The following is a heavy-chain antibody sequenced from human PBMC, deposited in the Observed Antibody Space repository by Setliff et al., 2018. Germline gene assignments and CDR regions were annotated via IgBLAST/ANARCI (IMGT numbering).Heavy chain of an antibody. Sequence: PSETLSLTCAVYGGSFSGYYWSWIRQPPGKGLEWIGEINHSGGTSYNPSLMSRVTISVDTSKNQFSLKLNSVTAADMAVYYCARAFIVAPTLFFRRRKGNYMDVWGKGTTVTVSS. CDR1: GGSFSGYY. CDR2: INHSGGT. J-gene: IGHJ6*03. V-gene: IGHV4-34*01. D-gene: IGHD2-21*01. CDR3: ARAFIVAPTLFFRRRKGNYMDV.